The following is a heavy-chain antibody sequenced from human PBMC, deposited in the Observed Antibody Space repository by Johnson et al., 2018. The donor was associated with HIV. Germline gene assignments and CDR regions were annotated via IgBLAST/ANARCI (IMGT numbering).Heavy chain of an antibody. Sequence: VQLVESGGSVVRPGGSLRLSCAASGFTFDDYGMSWVRQAPGKGLEWVSGINWNGGSTGYADSVKGRFTISRDNAKHSLYLQMNSLRGEDTALYYCARGKYCTNGVCYTKGAFDIWGQGTMVTVSS. CDR3: ARGKYCTNGVCYTKGAFDI. D-gene: IGHD2-8*01. CDR1: GFTFDDYG. V-gene: IGHV3-20*04. CDR2: INWNGGST. J-gene: IGHJ3*02.